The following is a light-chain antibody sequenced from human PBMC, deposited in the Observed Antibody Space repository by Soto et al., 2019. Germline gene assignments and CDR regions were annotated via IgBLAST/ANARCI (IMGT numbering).Light chain of an antibody. CDR1: QSISDT. J-gene: IGKJ1*01. Sequence: EIVMTQSPATLSVSPGGRATLSCRASQSISDTLAWYQQKPGQAPRLLNHGASTRATGFPARFSGSGSGTDFTLTISSLQSEDFAVYYCQQYNNWPWTFGQGTKVDIK. CDR3: QQYNNWPWT. V-gene: IGKV3-15*01. CDR2: GAS.